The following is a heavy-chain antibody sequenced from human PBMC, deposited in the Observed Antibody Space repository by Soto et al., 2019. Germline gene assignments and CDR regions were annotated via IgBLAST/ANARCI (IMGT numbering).Heavy chain of an antibody. D-gene: IGHD2-15*01. Sequence: EVQLVESGGGLVQPGGSLRLSCAASGFTYSRYWMSWVRQAPGKGLEWEANIKQEGSEKYYVESVKGRFTISRDNAKNSLYLQMNSLRAEDTAGYYCASDTAGGLDHWGQGTLVTVSS. CDR1: GFTYSRYW. V-gene: IGHV3-7*01. CDR3: ASDTAGGLDH. J-gene: IGHJ4*02. CDR2: IKQEGSEK.